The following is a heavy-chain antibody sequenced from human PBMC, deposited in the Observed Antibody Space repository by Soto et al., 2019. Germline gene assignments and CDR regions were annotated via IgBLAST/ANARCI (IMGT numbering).Heavy chain of an antibody. CDR1: GGSFSTYY. Sequence: QVQLQQWGAGLLKPSETLSLTCAVYGGSFSTYYWSWIRQPPGKGLEWIGEINHSGSTTYNPSLKSRVTISVDRSKNQFSLKLSSVTAADTALYYCVRGVGYAGVDYWGQGTLVTVSS. J-gene: IGHJ4*02. D-gene: IGHD5-12*01. V-gene: IGHV4-34*01. CDR3: VRGVGYAGVDY. CDR2: INHSGST.